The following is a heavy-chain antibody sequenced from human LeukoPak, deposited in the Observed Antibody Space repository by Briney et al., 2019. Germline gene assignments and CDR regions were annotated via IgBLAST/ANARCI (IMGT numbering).Heavy chain of an antibody. D-gene: IGHD5-18*01. Sequence: SVKVSCKASGGTFSSYTISWVRQAPGQGLEWMGRIIPILGIANYAQKFQGRVTITADKSTSTAYMELSSLRSDDTAVYYCARGWIQLWFVDYWGQGTLVTVSS. V-gene: IGHV1-69*02. CDR1: GGTFSSYT. CDR2: IIPILGIA. CDR3: ARGWIQLWFVDY. J-gene: IGHJ4*02.